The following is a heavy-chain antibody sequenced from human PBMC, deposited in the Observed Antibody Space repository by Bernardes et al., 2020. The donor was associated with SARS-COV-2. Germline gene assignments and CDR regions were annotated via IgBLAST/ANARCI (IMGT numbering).Heavy chain of an antibody. V-gene: IGHV1-2*06. CDR2: INPNSGGT. Sequence: ASVKVSCKASGYTFTGYYMHWVRQAPGQGLEWMGRINPNSGGTNYAQKFQGRVTMTRDTSISTAYMELSRLRSDDTAVYYCARDRDYGDYYYMDVWGKGTTVTVSS. CDR1: GYTFTGYY. CDR3: ARDRDYGDYYYMDV. D-gene: IGHD4-17*01. J-gene: IGHJ6*03.